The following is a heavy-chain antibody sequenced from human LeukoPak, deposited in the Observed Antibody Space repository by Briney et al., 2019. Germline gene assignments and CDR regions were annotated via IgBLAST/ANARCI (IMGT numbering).Heavy chain of an antibody. CDR3: ARTLVDFWSGYYLWYYFDY. CDR1: GFTFSSYW. V-gene: IGHV3-7*01. CDR2: IKQDGSEK. Sequence: GGSLRLSCAASGFTFSSYWMSWVRQTPGKGLEWVANIKQDGSEKYYVDSVKGRFTISRDNAKNSLYLQMNSLRAEDTAVYYCARTLVDFWSGYYLWYYFDYWGQGTLDTVSS. D-gene: IGHD3-3*01. J-gene: IGHJ4*02.